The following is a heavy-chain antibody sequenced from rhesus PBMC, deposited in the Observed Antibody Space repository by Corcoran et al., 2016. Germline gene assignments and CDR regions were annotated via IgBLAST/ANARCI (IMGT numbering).Heavy chain of an antibody. V-gene: IGHV4-147*01. CDR2: IYGSSGST. CDR1: GYSISSNY. D-gene: IGHD4-29*01. J-gene: IGHJ4*01. Sequence: QVQLQESGPGLVKPSETLSLTCAVSGYSISSNYWSWIRQPPGKGLEWIGYIYGSSGSTCYNPSLKSRVTISTDTSKNQFSLKLSSVTAADTAVYYCARVYGSRFDYWGQGVLVTVSS. CDR3: ARVYGSRFDY.